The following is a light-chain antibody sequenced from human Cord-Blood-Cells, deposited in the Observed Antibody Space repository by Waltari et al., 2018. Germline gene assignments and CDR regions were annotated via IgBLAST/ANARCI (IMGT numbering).Light chain of an antibody. CDR1: SSDVGSYNL. J-gene: IGLJ2*01. CDR2: EGS. Sequence: QPALTQPASVSGSPAQSITISCTGTSSDVGSYNLVSWYQQHPGKTPKLMIYEGSKRPSGVSNRFSGSKSGNTASLTISGLQAEDEADYYCCSYAGSSTVVFGGGTKLTVL. V-gene: IGLV2-23*01. CDR3: CSYAGSSTVV.